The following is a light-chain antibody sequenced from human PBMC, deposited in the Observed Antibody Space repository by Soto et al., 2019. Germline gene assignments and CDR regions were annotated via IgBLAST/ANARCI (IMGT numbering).Light chain of an antibody. Sequence: QSALTQPASVSGCPGQSITISCTGTSSDVGGYNYVFWYQQHPGKAPKLMIYDVSNRPSGVSNRFSGSKSGNTASLTISGLQAEDEADYYCSSYTSSTTLLFGGGTKLTVL. CDR2: DVS. J-gene: IGLJ2*01. V-gene: IGLV2-14*03. CDR3: SSYTSSTTLL. CDR1: SSDVGGYNY.